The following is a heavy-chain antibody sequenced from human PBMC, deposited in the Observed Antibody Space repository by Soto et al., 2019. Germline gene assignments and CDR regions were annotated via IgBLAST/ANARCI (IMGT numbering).Heavy chain of an antibody. CDR3: AREAKRKYNWNYHYYYGMEV. Sequence: SETLSLTCTVSGGSISSGDYYWSWIRQPPGKGLEWIGYIYYSGSTYYNPSLKSRVTISVDTSKNQFSLKLSSVTAADTAVYYCAREAKRKYNWNYHYYYGMEVWGQGTTVTVSS. CDR1: GGSISSGDYY. J-gene: IGHJ6*02. CDR2: IYYSGST. V-gene: IGHV4-30-4*01. D-gene: IGHD1-20*01.